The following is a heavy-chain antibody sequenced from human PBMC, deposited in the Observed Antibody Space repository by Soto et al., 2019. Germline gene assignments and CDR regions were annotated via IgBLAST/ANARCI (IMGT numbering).Heavy chain of an antibody. CDR3: ARGITMVRGVLLDAFDI. V-gene: IGHV1-2*04. J-gene: IGHJ3*02. CDR2: INPNSGGT. D-gene: IGHD3-10*01. CDR1: GYTFTDYY. Sequence: QVQLVQSGAEVKKPGASVKVSCKASGYTFTDYYMHWVRQAPGQGLEWMGWINPNSGGTNYAQKFQGWVTMTRYTSISTAYMELSRLKSDDTAVYYCARGITMVRGVLLDAFDIWGQGTMVTVSS.